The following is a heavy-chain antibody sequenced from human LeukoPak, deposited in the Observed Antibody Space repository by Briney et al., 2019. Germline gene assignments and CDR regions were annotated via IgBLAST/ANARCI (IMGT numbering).Heavy chain of an antibody. CDR2: ISSDGTKK. CDR1: GFTFSSYA. D-gene: IGHD3-10*01. Sequence: GGSLRLSCAASGFTFSSYAMHWVRQAPGKGLEWVAVISSDGTKKYYTDSVKGRFTISRDNSKNTLYLQTNSLRAEDTAVYYCAREGSGSYYFDYWGQGTRVTVSS. V-gene: IGHV3-30-3*01. CDR3: AREGSGSYYFDY. J-gene: IGHJ4*02.